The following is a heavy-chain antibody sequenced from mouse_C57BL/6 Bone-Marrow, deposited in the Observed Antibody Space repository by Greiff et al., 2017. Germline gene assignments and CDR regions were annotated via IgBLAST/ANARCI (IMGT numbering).Heavy chain of an antibody. J-gene: IGHJ1*03. D-gene: IGHD2-3*01. V-gene: IGHV5-4*01. CDR1: GFTFSSYA. CDR2: ISDGGSYT. CDR3: ARDGYYVRYFDV. Sequence: EVHLVESGGGLVKPGGSLKLSCAASGFTFSSYAMSWVRQTPEKRLAWVATISDGGSYTYYPDNVKGRFTISRDNAKNNLYLQMSHLKSEDTAMYYCARDGYYVRYFDVWGTRTTVTVS.